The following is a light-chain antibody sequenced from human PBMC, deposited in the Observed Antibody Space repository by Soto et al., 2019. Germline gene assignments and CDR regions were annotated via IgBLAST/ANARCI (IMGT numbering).Light chain of an antibody. CDR1: RNDVGGYNY. J-gene: IGLJ2*01. V-gene: IGLV2-14*03. Sequence: QSVLTQPASVSGSPGQSITISCTGTRNDVGGYNYVSWYLQHPGKAPKLMIYDVSNRPSGVSNRFSGSKSGNTASLTISGLQAEDEADYYCSSYTTISTVVFGGGTKLTVL. CDR3: SSYTTISTVV. CDR2: DVS.